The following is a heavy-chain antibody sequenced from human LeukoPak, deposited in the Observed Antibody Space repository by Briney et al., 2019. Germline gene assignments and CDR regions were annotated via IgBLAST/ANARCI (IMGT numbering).Heavy chain of an antibody. CDR3: ARSVVPAADFDY. V-gene: IGHV1-69*05. CDR2: IIPIFGTA. Sequence: ASVKVSCKASGGTFSSYAISWVRQAPRQGLEWMGGIIPIFGTANYAQKFQGRVTITTDESTSTAYMELSSLRSEDTAVYYCARSVVPAADFDYWGQGTLVTVSS. CDR1: GGTFSSYA. D-gene: IGHD2-2*01. J-gene: IGHJ4*02.